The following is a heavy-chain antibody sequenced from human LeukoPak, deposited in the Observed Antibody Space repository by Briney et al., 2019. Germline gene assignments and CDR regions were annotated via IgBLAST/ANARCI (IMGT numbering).Heavy chain of an antibody. CDR2: INSDGSTT. CDR3: ATGGSSGWYHFEY. V-gene: IGHV3-74*03. J-gene: IGHJ4*02. CDR1: GFTFTSYW. Sequence: GGSLRLSCAASGFTFTSYWMHWVRQAPGKGLVWVSLINSDGSTTKYADSVKVRFTMSRDNAKNTLYLEMNSLRGEDTAVYYCATGGSSGWYHFEYWGQGTLVTVSS. D-gene: IGHD6-19*01.